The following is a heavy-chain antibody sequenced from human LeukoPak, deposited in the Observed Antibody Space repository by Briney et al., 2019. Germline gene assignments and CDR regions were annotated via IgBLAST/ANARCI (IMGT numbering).Heavy chain of an antibody. Sequence: PSETLSLTCTVSGDSISISHFFWVWIRQTPGKGLEWIGSIDCCGSTYYNPSLKSRVTISVDTSKNQFTLKLSSVTAADTAVYYRTEGRKDRIVVVAARGTFDNWGQGILVTVSS. V-gene: IGHV4-39*01. CDR1: GDSISISHFF. CDR2: IDCCGST. CDR3: TEGRKDRIVVVAARGTFDN. D-gene: IGHD2-15*01. J-gene: IGHJ4*02.